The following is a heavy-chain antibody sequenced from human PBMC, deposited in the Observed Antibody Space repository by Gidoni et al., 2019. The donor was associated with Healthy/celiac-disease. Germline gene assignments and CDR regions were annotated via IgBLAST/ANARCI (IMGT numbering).Heavy chain of an antibody. CDR1: GRTFSSYL. CDR2: FIPIFSIA. CDR3: ARGRRWLYNSVFDY. Sequence: QVQLVQSAAEVKKPGFSVLVSCKASGRTFSSYLICWVRQAPEQGLEWLGGFIPIFSIANYAQKFQGRVTITADKSTSTAYMELSSLRSEDTDVYYCARGRRWLYNSVFDYWGQGTLVTVSS. V-gene: IGHV1-69*17. D-gene: IGHD1-1*01. J-gene: IGHJ4*02.